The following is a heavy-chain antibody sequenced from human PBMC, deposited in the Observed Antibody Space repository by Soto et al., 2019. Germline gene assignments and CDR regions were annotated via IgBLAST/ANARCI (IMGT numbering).Heavy chain of an antibody. V-gene: IGHV3-7*05. D-gene: IGHD1-26*01. J-gene: IGHJ5*02. CDR2: IKQDGSEK. CDR3: ARAGGSYFGRGHNWFDP. Sequence: GGSLRLSCAASGFTFSSYWMSWVRQAPGKGLEWVANIKQDGSEKYYVDSVKGRFTISRDNAKNSLYLQMNSLRAEDTAVYYCARAGGSYFGRGHNWFDPWGQGTLVTVSS. CDR1: GFTFSSYW.